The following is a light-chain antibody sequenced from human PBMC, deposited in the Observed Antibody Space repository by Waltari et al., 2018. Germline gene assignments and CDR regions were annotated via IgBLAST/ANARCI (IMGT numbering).Light chain of an antibody. CDR2: GAS. CDR1: QSVGSNY. V-gene: IGKV3-20*01. J-gene: IGKJ1*01. CDR3: QHYVRTWA. Sequence: EIVLTQSPGTLSLSPGESATLSCRASQSVGSNYLAWYQQRPGQAPRLLIYGASSRATGMPDRFSGSGSVADFTLSISRLEPEDCAVYYCQHYVRTWAFGQGTKVGIK.